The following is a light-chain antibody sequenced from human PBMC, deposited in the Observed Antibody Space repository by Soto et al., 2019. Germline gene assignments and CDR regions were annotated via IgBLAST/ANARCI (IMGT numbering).Light chain of an antibody. Sequence: DIQMTPSPPSLSASVGDKVTITCQASHDIGNSLNWYQDKPGQPPKLVIYDAYNLETGVPSTFSGNGYGTDFTFTISSLRPEDIATYYCQKSDHLPLFGPGTKVDI. V-gene: IGKV1-33*01. CDR2: DAY. CDR3: QKSDHLPL. J-gene: IGKJ3*01. CDR1: HDIGNS.